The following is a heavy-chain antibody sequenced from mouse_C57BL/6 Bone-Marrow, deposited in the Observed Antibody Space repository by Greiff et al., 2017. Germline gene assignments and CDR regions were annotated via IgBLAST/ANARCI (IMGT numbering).Heavy chain of an antibody. CDR2: INPSNGGT. CDR3: EGIYYYGSGYFDV. Sequence: VQLQRPGTELVKPGASVKLSCKASGYTFTSYWMHWVKQRPGQGLEWIGNINPSNGGTNYNEKFKSKATLTVDKSSSTAYMQLSSLTSEDSAVYYCEGIYYYGSGYFDVWGTGTTVTVSS. V-gene: IGHV1-53*01. J-gene: IGHJ1*03. CDR1: GYTFTSYW. D-gene: IGHD1-1*01.